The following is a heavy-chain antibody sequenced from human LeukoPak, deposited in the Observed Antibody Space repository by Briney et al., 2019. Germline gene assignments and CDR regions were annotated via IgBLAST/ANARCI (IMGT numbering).Heavy chain of an antibody. Sequence: GGSLRLSCAASGFTFSNYGIHWVRQAPGKGLEGVTFMQYDGSDKFYADSVKGRFTISRDNSKNTLYLQMNSLRAEDTAVYYCATYRSGSHPPSFDYWGQGTLVTVSS. CDR2: MQYDGSDK. J-gene: IGHJ4*02. D-gene: IGHD6-19*01. V-gene: IGHV3-30*02. CDR1: GFTFSNYG. CDR3: ATYRSGSHPPSFDY.